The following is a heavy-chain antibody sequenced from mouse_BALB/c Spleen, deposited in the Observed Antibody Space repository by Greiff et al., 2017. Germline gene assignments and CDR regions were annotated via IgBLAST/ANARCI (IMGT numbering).Heavy chain of an antibody. J-gene: IGHJ4*01. CDR1: GYSITSGYY. Sequence: EVQLQQSGPGLVKPSQSLSLTCSVTGYSITSGYYWNWIRQFPGNKLEWMGYISYDGSNNYNPSLKNRISITRDTSKNQFFLKLNSVTTEDTATYYCARDGGNYSYYAMDYWGQGTSVTVSS. CDR3: ARDGGNYSYYAMDY. V-gene: IGHV3-6*02. CDR2: ISYDGSN. D-gene: IGHD1-1*02.